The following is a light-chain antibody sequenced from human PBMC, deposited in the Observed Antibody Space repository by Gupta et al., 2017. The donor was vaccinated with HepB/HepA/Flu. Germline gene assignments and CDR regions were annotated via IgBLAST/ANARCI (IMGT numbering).Light chain of an antibody. CDR2: DTS. J-gene: IGLJ3*02. CDR3: MVAHSGGWV. CDR1: TGAVTSGHY. Sequence: QAVVTPEPSLTVSPGGTVTLTCGSSTGAVTSGHYPYWFQQKPGQAPRTLIFDTSNKTSWTPARFSGSRRGGKAALTLSAAQTEDEDEYYCMVAHSGGWVFGGGTKLTVL. V-gene: IGLV7-46*01.